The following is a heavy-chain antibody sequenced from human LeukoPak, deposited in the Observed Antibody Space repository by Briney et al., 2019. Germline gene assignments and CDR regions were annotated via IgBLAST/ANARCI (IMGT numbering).Heavy chain of an antibody. D-gene: IGHD2-15*01. CDR2: ISGSGGST. CDR1: EFTFSSYA. Sequence: GGSLRLSCAASEFTFSSYAMSWVRQAPGKGLEWVSGISGSGGSTYYADSVKGRFTISRDNSKNTLYVQMNSLRAEDTAVYYCAKARGFCSGGSCYNPFDPWGQGTLVTVSS. V-gene: IGHV3-23*01. CDR3: AKARGFCSGGSCYNPFDP. J-gene: IGHJ5*02.